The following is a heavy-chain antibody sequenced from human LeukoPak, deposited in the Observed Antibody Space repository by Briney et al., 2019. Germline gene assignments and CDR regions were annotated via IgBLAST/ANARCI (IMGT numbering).Heavy chain of an antibody. J-gene: IGHJ6*03. Sequence: ASVKVSCKASGYTFTSYGISWVRQAPGQGLEWMGWISAYNGNTNYAQKLQGRVTMTTDTSTSTVYMELRSLRSDDTAVYYCARVGGYYYMDVWGKGTTVTVSS. CDR3: ARVGGYYYMDV. CDR2: ISAYNGNT. CDR1: GYTFTSYG. V-gene: IGHV1-18*01.